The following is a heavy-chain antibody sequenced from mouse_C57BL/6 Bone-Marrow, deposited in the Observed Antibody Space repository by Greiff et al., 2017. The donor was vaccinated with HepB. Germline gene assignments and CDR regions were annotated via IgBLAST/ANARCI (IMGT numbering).Heavy chain of an antibody. CDR3: ARSRSSYPVYFDY. D-gene: IGHD1-1*01. Sequence: EVQLVESGGGLVKPGGSLKLSCAASGFTFSDYGMHWVRQAPEKGLEWVAYISSGSSTIYYADTVKGRFTISRDNAKNTRFLQMTSLRSEDTAMYYCARSRSSYPVYFDYWGQGTTLTVSS. CDR1: GFTFSDYG. V-gene: IGHV5-17*01. J-gene: IGHJ2*01. CDR2: ISSGSSTI.